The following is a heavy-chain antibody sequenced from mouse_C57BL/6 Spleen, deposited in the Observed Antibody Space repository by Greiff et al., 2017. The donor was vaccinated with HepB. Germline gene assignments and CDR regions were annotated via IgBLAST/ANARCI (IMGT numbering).Heavy chain of an antibody. CDR2: IDPETGGT. CDR3: TRKDYSNAGFAY. CDR1: GYTFTDYE. J-gene: IGHJ3*01. D-gene: IGHD2-5*01. Sequence: QVQLQQSGAELVRPGASVTLSCKASGYTFTDYEMHWVKQTPVHGLEWIGAIDPETGGTAYNQKFKGKAILTADKSSSTAYMELRSLTSEDSAVYYCTRKDYSNAGFAYWGQGTLVTVSA. V-gene: IGHV1-15*01.